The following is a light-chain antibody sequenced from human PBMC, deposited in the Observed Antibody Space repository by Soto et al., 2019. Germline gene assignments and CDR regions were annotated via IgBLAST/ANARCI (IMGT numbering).Light chain of an antibody. CDR2: GAS. CDR1: QSVSSSY. Sequence: EIVLTQSPGTLSLSPGEGASLSYRASQSVSSSYLAWYQQKPGQAPRLLIYGASSRATGIPDRFSGSGSGTDFTLTISRLEPEDFAVYYCQQYGSSPRTFGQGTKVAIK. V-gene: IGKV3-20*01. J-gene: IGKJ1*01. CDR3: QQYGSSPRT.